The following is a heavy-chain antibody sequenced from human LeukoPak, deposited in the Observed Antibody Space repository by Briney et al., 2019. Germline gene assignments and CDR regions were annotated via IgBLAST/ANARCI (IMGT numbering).Heavy chain of an antibody. Sequence: SETLSLTCTVSGGSISSYYWGWIRQPPGKGLEWIGSTYHSGSTYYNPSLKSRVTISVDTSKNQFSLKLSSVTAADTAVYYCARYDDDEGLPPLDAFDIWGQGTMVTVSS. CDR3: ARYDDDEGLPPLDAFDI. V-gene: IGHV4-38-2*02. CDR2: TYHSGST. D-gene: IGHD3-3*01. J-gene: IGHJ3*02. CDR1: GGSISSYY.